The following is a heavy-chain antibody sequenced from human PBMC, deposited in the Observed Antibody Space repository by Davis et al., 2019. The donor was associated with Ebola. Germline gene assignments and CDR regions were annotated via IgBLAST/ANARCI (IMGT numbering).Heavy chain of an antibody. CDR3: ARRDDFWSFDY. CDR2: IKQDGSEK. D-gene: IGHD3/OR15-3a*01. V-gene: IGHV3-7*01. Sequence: PGGSLRLSCAASGFTFSDYYMSWIRQAPGKGLEWVANIKQDGSEKYYVDSVKGRFTISRDNAKNSLYLQMNSLRAEDTAVYYCARRDDFWSFDYWGQGTLVTVSS. J-gene: IGHJ4*02. CDR1: GFTFSDYY.